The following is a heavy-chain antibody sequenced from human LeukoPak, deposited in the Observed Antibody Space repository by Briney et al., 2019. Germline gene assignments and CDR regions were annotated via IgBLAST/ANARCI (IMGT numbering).Heavy chain of an antibody. V-gene: IGHV3-30*03. CDR3: ARDGTPSQKAFDI. J-gene: IGHJ3*02. D-gene: IGHD1-26*01. Sequence: PGGSLRLSCAASGFTFTNYGMHWVRQAPGKGLEWVAVISYDGSKKYYADSVKGRFTISRDNSKNTLYLQMDSLRAEDTALYYCARDGTPSQKAFDIWGQATMVTVSS. CDR2: ISYDGSKK. CDR1: GFTFTNYG.